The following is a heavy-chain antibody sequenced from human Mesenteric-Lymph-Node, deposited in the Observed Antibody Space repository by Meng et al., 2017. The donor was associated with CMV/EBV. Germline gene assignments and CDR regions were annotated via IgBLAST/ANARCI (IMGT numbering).Heavy chain of an antibody. CDR3: ARRVLAAAGSYYFDF. CDR2: INSDGSST. V-gene: IGHV3-74*01. J-gene: IGHJ4*02. Sequence: GGSLRLSCAASGFTFSSHWMHWVRQAPGKGLVWVSRINSDGSSTDYADSVKGRFTISRDNAKSTLYLQMNSLRAEDTAVYYCARRVLAAAGSYYFDFWGQGTLVTVSS. CDR1: GFTFSSHW. D-gene: IGHD6-13*01.